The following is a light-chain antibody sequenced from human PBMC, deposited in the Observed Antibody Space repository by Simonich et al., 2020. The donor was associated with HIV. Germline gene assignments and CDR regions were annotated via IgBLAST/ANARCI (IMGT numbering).Light chain of an antibody. CDR1: ALTKQY. CDR2: KDS. V-gene: IGLV3-25*03. J-gene: IGLJ2*01. Sequence: SSELTQPPSVSVSPGQTARITDSGDALTKQYGYLYYQKPGQAPVLGRYKDSKRPSGIPERFSGSSSGTTVTLTISGVQAEDEADYYCQSADISGTYVVFGGGTKLTVL. CDR3: QSADISGTYVV.